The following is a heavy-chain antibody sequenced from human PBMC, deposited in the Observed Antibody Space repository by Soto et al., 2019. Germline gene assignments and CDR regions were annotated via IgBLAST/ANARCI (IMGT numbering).Heavy chain of an antibody. V-gene: IGHV3-7*05. Sequence: GGSLRLSCAASGFTFSSYWMSWVRQAPGKGLEWVANIKQDGSEKYNVDSVKGRFTISRDNAKNSLYLQMNSLRAEDPAVYYCARETYYYDSSGYRDNYWYFDLWGRGTLVTVSS. CDR1: GFTFSSYW. J-gene: IGHJ2*01. CDR2: IKQDGSEK. D-gene: IGHD3-22*01. CDR3: ARETYYYDSSGYRDNYWYFDL.